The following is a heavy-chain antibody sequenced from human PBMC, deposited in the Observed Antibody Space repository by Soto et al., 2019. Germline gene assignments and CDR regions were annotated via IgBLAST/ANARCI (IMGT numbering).Heavy chain of an antibody. Sequence: GGSLRLSCAASGFTFSSYGMHWVRQAPGKGLEWVAVIWYDGSNKYYADSVKGRFTISRDNSKNTLYLQMNSLRAEDTAVYYCARDLDYGDYAIWEHWGQGTLVTVSS. V-gene: IGHV3-33*01. CDR2: IWYDGSNK. D-gene: IGHD4-17*01. J-gene: IGHJ4*02. CDR3: ARDLDYGDYAIWEH. CDR1: GFTFSSYG.